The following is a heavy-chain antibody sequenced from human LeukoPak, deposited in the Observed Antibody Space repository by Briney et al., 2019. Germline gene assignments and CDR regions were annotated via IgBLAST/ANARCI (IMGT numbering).Heavy chain of an antibody. D-gene: IGHD5-24*01. CDR1: GFTFSSYS. CDR2: ISSSSSYI. V-gene: IGHV3-21*01. CDR3: ARDGSVQEMATIPYET. Sequence: GGSLRVSCAASGFTFSSYSMNWVRQAPGKGLEWVSSISSSSSYIYYADSVKGRFTISRDNAKNSLYLQMNSLRAEDTAVYYCARDGSVQEMATIPYETWGQGTLVTVSS. J-gene: IGHJ5*02.